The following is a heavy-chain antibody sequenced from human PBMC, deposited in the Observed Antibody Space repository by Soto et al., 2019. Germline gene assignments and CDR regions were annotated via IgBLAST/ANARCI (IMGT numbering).Heavy chain of an antibody. CDR3: ASSRRSSGYYGGFDY. J-gene: IGHJ4*02. CDR2: IIPILGTA. Sequence: QVQLVQAGAGVEKPGSPGKVSCKASGGTFSSYAISRVRQAPGQGLEGMGGIIPILGTANSAQKFQGRVTITADESTSTAYMELSSLRSEDTAVYYCASSRRSSGYYGGFDYWGQGTLVTVSS. V-gene: IGHV1-69*01. D-gene: IGHD3-22*01. CDR1: GGTFSSYA.